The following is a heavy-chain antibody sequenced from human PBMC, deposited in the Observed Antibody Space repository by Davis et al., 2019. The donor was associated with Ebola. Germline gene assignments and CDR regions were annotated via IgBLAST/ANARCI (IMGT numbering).Heavy chain of an antibody. V-gene: IGHV4-39*01. CDR2: ITNTGST. CDR1: GGSISSTTHF. J-gene: IGHJ3*01. D-gene: IGHD3-10*01. CDR3: ASRPITLVRDGAFDV. Sequence: MPSGTLSLTCTVSGGSISSTTHFWGWIRQPPGKGLEWIGGITNTGSTYYNPSLESRVTISVDTSKNQFSLKLTSLTAADTAVYYCASRPITLVRDGAFDVWGQGTMVSVSS.